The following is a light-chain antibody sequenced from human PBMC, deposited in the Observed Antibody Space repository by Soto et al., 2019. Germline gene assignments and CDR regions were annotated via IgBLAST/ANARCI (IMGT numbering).Light chain of an antibody. J-gene: IGKJ5*01. CDR2: GAS. Sequence: DIVLTQSPGTLSLSPGERATLSCRASQSVRSSHLAWYQQKPGQAPRLLIYGASSRATGIPDRFSGSGSGTDFTLTISRLEPEDFAMYYCQQYGSSPITFGQGTRLEIK. CDR3: QQYGSSPIT. CDR1: QSVRSSH. V-gene: IGKV3-20*01.